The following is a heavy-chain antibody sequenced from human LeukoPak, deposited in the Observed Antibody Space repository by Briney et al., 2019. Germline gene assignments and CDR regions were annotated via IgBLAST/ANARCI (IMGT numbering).Heavy chain of an antibody. CDR3: ARDGDWAFDY. CDR1: GFTFSSSYS. J-gene: IGHJ4*02. V-gene: IGHV3-48*01. D-gene: IGHD2-21*02. Sequence: PGGSLRLSCAASGFTFSSSYSMNWVRQAPGKGLEWVAHISLTTTTVSYSDSVKGRLTMSRDNAKNSLFLQMNSLRAEDTAVYYCARDGDWAFDYWGQGTLVTVSS. CDR2: ISLTTTTV.